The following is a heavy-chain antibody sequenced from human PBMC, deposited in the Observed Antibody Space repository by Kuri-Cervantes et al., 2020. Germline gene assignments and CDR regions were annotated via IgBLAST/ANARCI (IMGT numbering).Heavy chain of an antibody. Sequence: GGSLRLSCAASGFTFSSYSMNWVRQAPGKGLEWVSSISSSSSYIYYADSVKGRFTISRDNAKNSLYLQMNSLRPEDTALYYCTKAPIPNYYASGSYPGWFDPWGQGTLVTVSS. J-gene: IGHJ5*02. CDR3: TKAPIPNYYASGSYPGWFDP. V-gene: IGHV3-21*04. CDR1: GFTFSSYS. CDR2: ISSSSSYI. D-gene: IGHD3-10*01.